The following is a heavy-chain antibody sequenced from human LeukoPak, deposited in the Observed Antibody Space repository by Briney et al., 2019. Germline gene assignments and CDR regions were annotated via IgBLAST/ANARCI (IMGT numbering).Heavy chain of an antibody. CDR1: GFTFSTYA. CDR3: ASRYYYDSSALSL. J-gene: IGHJ4*02. CDR2: ISDRVGST. Sequence: PGGSLRLSCAASGFTFSTYAMSRVRQAPGKGLEWVSDISDRVGSTFYADSVKGRFTISRDNSKNTLYLQMHSLRAEDTAIYYCASRYYYDSSALSLWGQGTLVTVSS. D-gene: IGHD3-22*01. V-gene: IGHV3-23*01.